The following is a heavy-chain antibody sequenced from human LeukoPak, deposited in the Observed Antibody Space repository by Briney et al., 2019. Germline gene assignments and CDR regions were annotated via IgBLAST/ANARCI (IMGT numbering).Heavy chain of an antibody. CDR2: IYTSGST. V-gene: IGHV4-61*02. D-gene: IGHD4-17*01. CDR3: ARGTIYGNWFDP. CDR1: GGSISSGSYY. J-gene: IGHJ5*02. Sequence: SETLSLTCTVSGGSISSGSYYWIWIRQPAGKGLEWIGRIYTSGSTNYNPSLKSRVTISVDMSKNQFSLKLSSVTAADTAVYYCARGTIYGNWFDPWGQGTLVTVSS.